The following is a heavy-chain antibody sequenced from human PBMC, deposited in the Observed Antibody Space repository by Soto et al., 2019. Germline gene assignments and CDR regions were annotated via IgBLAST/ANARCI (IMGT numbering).Heavy chain of an antibody. CDR1: GGSISSYY. V-gene: IGHV4-4*07. D-gene: IGHD6-19*01. J-gene: IGHJ4*02. CDR3: ARGPPLAVAGNEVRPGEACAFDY. CDR2: IYTSGST. Sequence: QVQLQESGPGLVKPSETLSLTCTVSGGSISSYYWSWIRQPAGKGLEWIGRIYTSGSTNYNPSLQSRVTMSVGTSKNQFSLKLSSVTAADTAVYYCARGPPLAVAGNEVRPGEACAFDYWGQGTLVTVSS.